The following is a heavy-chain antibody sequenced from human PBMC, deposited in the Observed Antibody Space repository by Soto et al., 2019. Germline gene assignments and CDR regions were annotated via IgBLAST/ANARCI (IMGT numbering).Heavy chain of an antibody. Sequence: QVQLVQSGAEVKKPGASVKVSCKASGYTFTSYGISWVRQAPGQGLEWMGWISAYNGNTNYAQKLQGRVTMTTDPSTSTGYMELRSLRSDDTAVYYCARSSGVAVAEAYYYYGMDVWAQGTTVTVSS. CDR3: ARSSGVAVAEAYYYYGMDV. D-gene: IGHD6-19*01. CDR1: GYTFTSYG. J-gene: IGHJ6*02. CDR2: ISAYNGNT. V-gene: IGHV1-18*04.